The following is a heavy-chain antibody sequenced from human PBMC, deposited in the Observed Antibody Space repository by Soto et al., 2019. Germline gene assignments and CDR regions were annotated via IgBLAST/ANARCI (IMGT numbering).Heavy chain of an antibody. Sequence: GGALTLSCAASGFAFSSYSRSSVRQAPGKGLEWVSAISGSGGSTYYADSVKGRFTISRDNSKNTLYLQMNSLRAEDTAVYYCAKDLFSLYCSSTSCYSGYWGQGTLVTVSS. CDR1: GFAFSSYS. J-gene: IGHJ4*02. CDR3: AKDLFSLYCSSTSCYSGY. D-gene: IGHD2-2*01. CDR2: ISGSGGST. V-gene: IGHV3-23*01.